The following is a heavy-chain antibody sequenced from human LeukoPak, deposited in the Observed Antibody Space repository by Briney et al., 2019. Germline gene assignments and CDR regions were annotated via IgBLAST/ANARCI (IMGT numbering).Heavy chain of an antibody. CDR3: ARGAEVQLWSYYFDY. J-gene: IGHJ4*02. CDR2: ISNSGNTI. V-gene: IGHV3-11*01. Sequence: GGSLRLSCAASGFTFSDYYMSWIRQAPGKGLEWVSYISNSGNTIYYADSVKGRFIISRDNAKNSLYLQMNSLRAEDTALYYCARGAEVQLWSYYFDYWGQGTLVTVSS. CDR1: GFTFSDYY. D-gene: IGHD5-18*01.